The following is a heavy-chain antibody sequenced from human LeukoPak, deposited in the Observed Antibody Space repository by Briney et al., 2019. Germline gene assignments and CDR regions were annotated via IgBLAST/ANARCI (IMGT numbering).Heavy chain of an antibody. CDR3: ARGDRVPAAIRHYYYYYMDV. CDR1: GFTFSSYA. D-gene: IGHD2-2*01. V-gene: IGHV3-23*01. J-gene: IGHJ6*03. CDR2: IPASGGST. Sequence: PGGSLRLSCAASGFTFSSYAMSWVRQAPGKGLEGVSTIPASGGSTYYADSVKGRFTISRDNSKNTLYLQVSSLRAEDTAVYYCARGDRVPAAIRHYYYYYMDVWGKGTTVTVSS.